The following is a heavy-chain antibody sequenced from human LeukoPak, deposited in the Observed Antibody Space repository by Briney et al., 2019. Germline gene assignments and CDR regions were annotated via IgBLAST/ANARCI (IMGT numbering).Heavy chain of an antibody. Sequence: SETLSLTCSVSGGSLGDDFWTWMRQPPGKGLEWIGYVHYSGSTKYNPSLKSRVTMSIDTSLTQFPLKLSSVTAADTATYYCARAASSLRDYYRMDVWGKGTTVTVSS. D-gene: IGHD5/OR15-5a*01. V-gene: IGHV4-59*01. J-gene: IGHJ6*04. CDR1: GGSLGDDF. CDR3: ARAASSLRDYYRMDV. CDR2: VHYSGST.